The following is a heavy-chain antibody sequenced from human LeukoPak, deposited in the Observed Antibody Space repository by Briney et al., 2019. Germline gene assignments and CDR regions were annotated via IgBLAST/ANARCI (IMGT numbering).Heavy chain of an antibody. CDR1: GFTFSDYG. CDR2: ISYDGINK. D-gene: IGHD2-21*02. CDR3: ATIRDWPRDY. Sequence: GGSLRLSCAASGFTFSDYGMHWVRQAPGKGLGWVAVISYDGINKYYADSVKGRFTISRDNSKNTLSVQMNSLRAEDTAVYYCATIRDWPRDYWGQGTLVTVSS. J-gene: IGHJ4*02. V-gene: IGHV3-30*03.